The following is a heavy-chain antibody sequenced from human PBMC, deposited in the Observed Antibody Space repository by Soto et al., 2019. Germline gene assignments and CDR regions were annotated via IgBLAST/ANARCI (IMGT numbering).Heavy chain of an antibody. CDR3: ARSPRSSPYFDY. V-gene: IGHV5-51*01. CDR1: GYTFSNFW. Sequence: GESVKISFQCSGYTFSNFWIAWVRQLPGKGLEYMGIIYPGDSETRYSPSFHGKVTISADRSIGTAYLQWSSLEASDSAFYFCARSPRSSPYFDYWGQGALVTVLL. CDR2: IYPGDSET. D-gene: IGHD6-13*01. J-gene: IGHJ4*02.